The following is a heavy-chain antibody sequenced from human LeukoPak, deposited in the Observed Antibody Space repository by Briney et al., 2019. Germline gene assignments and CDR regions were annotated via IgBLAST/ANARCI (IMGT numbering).Heavy chain of an antibody. CDR1: GYTFTSYG. J-gene: IGHJ4*02. V-gene: IGHV1-18*01. Sequence: ASVTVSFKASGYTFTSYGISWVRQAPGQGLEWMGWISAYNGNTNYAQKLQGRVTMTTDTSTSTAYMELRSLRSDDTAVYYCARDLPSYYYDSSGYYGYWGQGTLVTVSS. CDR3: ARDLPSYYYDSSGYYGY. D-gene: IGHD3-22*01. CDR2: ISAYNGNT.